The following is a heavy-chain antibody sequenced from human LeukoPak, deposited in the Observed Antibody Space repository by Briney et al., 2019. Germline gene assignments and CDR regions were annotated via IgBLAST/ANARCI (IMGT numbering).Heavy chain of an antibody. J-gene: IGHJ1*01. CDR1: GSTFSSYG. V-gene: IGHV3-30*02. CDR3: AKDLHDCSSTSCYGGYFQH. Sequence: AGGSLRLSCAASGSTFSSYGMHWVRQAPGKGLEWVAFIRYDGSNKYYADSVKGRFTISRDNSKNTLYLQMNSLRAEDTAVYYCAKDLHDCSSTSCYGGYFQHWGQGTLVTVSS. D-gene: IGHD2-2*01. CDR2: IRYDGSNK.